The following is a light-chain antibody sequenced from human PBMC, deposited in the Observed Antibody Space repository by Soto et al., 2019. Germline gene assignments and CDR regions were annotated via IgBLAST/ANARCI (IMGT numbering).Light chain of an antibody. CDR1: SSDVGGYNY. V-gene: IGLV2-8*01. Sequence: QSALTQPPSASGSPGQSVTISCTGTSSDVGGYNYVSWYQHHPGKAPKLMIYEVSKRPSGVPDRFSGSKSGNTASLTVSGLQAEDEADYYCSSYGGSKVFGGGTKLTVL. CDR2: EVS. J-gene: IGLJ2*01. CDR3: SSYGGSKV.